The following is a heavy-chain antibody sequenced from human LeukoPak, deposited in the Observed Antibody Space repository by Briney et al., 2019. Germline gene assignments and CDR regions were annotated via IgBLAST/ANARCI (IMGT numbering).Heavy chain of an antibody. Sequence: SGPTLVNPTQTLTLTCTFSGFSLSTDGMCVSWIRQLPGKALEWLVRIDWDDDTYYSPSLRTRLTISKDTSKNQVVLIITNMDPVDAATYYCARMAVAGHLDYWGQGTLVTVSS. CDR1: GFSLSTDGMC. CDR2: IDWDDDT. D-gene: IGHD6-19*01. CDR3: ARMAVAGHLDY. V-gene: IGHV2-70*11. J-gene: IGHJ4*02.